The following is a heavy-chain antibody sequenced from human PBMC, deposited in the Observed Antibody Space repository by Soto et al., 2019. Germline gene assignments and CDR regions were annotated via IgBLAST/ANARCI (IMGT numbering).Heavy chain of an antibody. V-gene: IGHV4-39*01. CDR3: ARRVDFYYGMDV. CDR2: IYYTGST. CDR1: GGSIRSNIYY. Sequence: QLQLQESGPGLVKPSETLSLTCTVSGGSIRSNIYYWGWVRQPPGKGLEWCARIYYTGSTYYNQSLKRRVNIHVDTSKNQFPLKLSSLTAADTAVYYCARRVDFYYGMDVWGQGTTVTVSS. J-gene: IGHJ6*02. D-gene: IGHD2-15*01.